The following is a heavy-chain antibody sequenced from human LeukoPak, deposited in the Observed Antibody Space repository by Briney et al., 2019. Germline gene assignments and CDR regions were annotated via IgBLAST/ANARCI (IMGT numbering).Heavy chain of an antibody. Sequence: GGSLRLACAASGFTFSSYAMSWVRQAPGKGLEWVSAISGSGGSTYYADSVKGRFTISRDNSKNTLYLQMNSLRAEDTAVYYCAKDQRSSSFGYWGQGTLVTVSS. V-gene: IGHV3-23*01. J-gene: IGHJ4*02. CDR2: ISGSGGST. CDR3: AKDQRSSSFGY. D-gene: IGHD6-6*01. CDR1: GFTFSSYA.